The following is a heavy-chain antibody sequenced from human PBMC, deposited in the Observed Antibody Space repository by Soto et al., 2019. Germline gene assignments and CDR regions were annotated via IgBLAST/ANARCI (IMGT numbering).Heavy chain of an antibody. CDR1: GFTFTSSS. CDR3: AAGSHSSSWYGYYGMDV. V-gene: IGHV1-58*01. Sequence: SVKVSCKASGFTFTSSSVQWVRQARGQRLEWIGWIVVGSGNTNYAQKFQERVTITRDMSTSTAYMELSSLRSEDTAVYYCAAGSHSSSWYGYYGMDVLGQGTPVTVSS. J-gene: IGHJ6*02. CDR2: IVVGSGNT. D-gene: IGHD6-13*01.